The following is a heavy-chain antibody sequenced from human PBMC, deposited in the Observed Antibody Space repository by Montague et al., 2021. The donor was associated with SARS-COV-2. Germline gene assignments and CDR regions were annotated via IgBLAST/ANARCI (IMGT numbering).Heavy chain of an antibody. CDR2: IDWDDDK. Sequence: PALAKPTQTLTLTCTFSGFSLSTSGMCVSWIRQPPGKALEWLALIDWDDDKYYSTSLKTRLTISKDTSKNQVVLTMTNMDPVDTATYYCARSFSIFGVVIIPAYFDYGGQGTLVTVSS. V-gene: IGHV2-70*01. J-gene: IGHJ4*02. CDR1: GFSLSTSGMC. CDR3: ARSFSIFGVVIIPAYFDY. D-gene: IGHD3-3*01.